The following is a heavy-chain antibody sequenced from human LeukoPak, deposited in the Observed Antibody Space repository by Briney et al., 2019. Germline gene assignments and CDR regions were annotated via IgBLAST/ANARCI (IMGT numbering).Heavy chain of an antibody. CDR3: AKSGGVGDYVRGYWYFDL. CDR2: ISSSSTYI. J-gene: IGHJ2*01. D-gene: IGHD4-17*01. V-gene: IGHV3-21*04. Sequence: GGSLRLSCAASGFTFSSYTMNWVRQAPGKGLEWVSSISSSSTYIYYADSLKGRFTISRDNAKNSLYLQMNSLRAEDTAVYYCAKSGGVGDYVRGYWYFDLWGRGTLVTVSS. CDR1: GFTFSSYT.